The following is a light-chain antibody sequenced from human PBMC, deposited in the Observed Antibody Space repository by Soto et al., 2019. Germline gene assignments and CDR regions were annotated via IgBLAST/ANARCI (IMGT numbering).Light chain of an antibody. V-gene: IGKV2-28*01. CDR1: QSLLHSNGVNY. CDR2: LGS. Sequence: DIVMTQSPLSLPVTPGEPASISCTSSQSLLHSNGVNYLDWFLQRPGQSPQLLIYLGSNRASGVPERFSGSGSGTDFTLKISTVEAEDVGLYYCMQALQSPTFGQGTRVEIK. CDR3: MQALQSPT. J-gene: IGKJ5*01.